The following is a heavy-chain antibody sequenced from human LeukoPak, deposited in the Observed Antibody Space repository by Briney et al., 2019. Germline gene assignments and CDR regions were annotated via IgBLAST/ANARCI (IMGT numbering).Heavy chain of an antibody. CDR1: GFTFSSYS. V-gene: IGHV3-21*04. D-gene: IGHD5-18*01. J-gene: IGHJ4*02. CDR2: SSSSSYK. Sequence: PGGSLRLSCAASGFTFSSYSMNWVRQAPGKGLEWGSSSSSSSYKYYADSLKGRFTISRDNAKNSLYLQMNSLRAEDMALYYCAKGGRGYSYGAQLDYWGQGTLVTVSS. CDR3: AKGGRGYSYGAQLDY.